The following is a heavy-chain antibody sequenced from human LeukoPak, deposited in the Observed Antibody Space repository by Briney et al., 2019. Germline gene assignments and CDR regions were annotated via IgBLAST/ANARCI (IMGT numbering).Heavy chain of an antibody. J-gene: IGHJ4*02. V-gene: IGHV1-8*02. CDR3: ARSFVGTRKRNDY. CDR1: GYTFTDYF. Sequence: ASVKVSCKASGYTFTDYFMNWMRQASGQGLEWMGWMNPNSGHTGYPHKFQGRVTMTRSTSISTAYMELTGLTSEDSAVYYCARSFVGTRKRNDYWGQGTLVTVSS. D-gene: IGHD4-23*01. CDR2: MNPNSGHT.